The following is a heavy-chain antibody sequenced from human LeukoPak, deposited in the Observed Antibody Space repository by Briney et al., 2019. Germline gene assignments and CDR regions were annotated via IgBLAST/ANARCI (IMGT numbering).Heavy chain of an antibody. CDR1: GFTFSAYY. CDR2: ISGGTTTV. Sequence: GGSLRLSCAASGFTFSAYYMSWIRQAPGKELEWVSYISGGTTTVFYADSVKGRFTISRDNTKNSLYLQMDTLRVEDTAVYYCAKYGDKYYYYYYMDVWGKGTTVTVSS. CDR3: AKYGDKYYYYYYMDV. J-gene: IGHJ6*03. D-gene: IGHD4-17*01. V-gene: IGHV3-11*01.